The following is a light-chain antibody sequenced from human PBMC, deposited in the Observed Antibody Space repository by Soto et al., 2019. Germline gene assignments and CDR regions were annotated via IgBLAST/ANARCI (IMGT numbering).Light chain of an antibody. CDR2: GAS. Sequence: DIQMTQSPSSLSASVGDRVTITCRASQTISSYLNWYQQKPGQAPKVLIYGASSLQRGVPSRFSCSGSGTDFTLTISSLQAEDFATYYCQQSYRTPQTFGQGTKVEIK. J-gene: IGKJ1*01. V-gene: IGKV1-39*01. CDR1: QTISSY. CDR3: QQSYRTPQT.